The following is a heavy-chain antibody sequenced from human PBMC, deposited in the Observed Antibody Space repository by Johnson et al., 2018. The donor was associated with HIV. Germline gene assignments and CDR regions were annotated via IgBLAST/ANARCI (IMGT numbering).Heavy chain of an antibody. CDR1: GFTVSSNY. D-gene: IGHD6-25*01. Sequence: VQLVESGGGLIQPGGSLRLSCVVSGFTVSSNYMSWVRQAPGKGLEWVSVIYSGGSTYYADSVKGRFTISRDNSKNTLYLQMNSLGAEDTAWYYCAREDSSAPAAAFDIWGQGTMVTVSS. J-gene: IGHJ3*02. CDR3: AREDSSAPAAAFDI. CDR2: IYSGGST. V-gene: IGHV3-53*01.